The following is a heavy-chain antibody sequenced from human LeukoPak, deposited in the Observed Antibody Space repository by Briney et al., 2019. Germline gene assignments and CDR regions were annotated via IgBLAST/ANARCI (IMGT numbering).Heavy chain of an antibody. CDR2: IYSGGST. V-gene: IGHV3-66*01. D-gene: IGHD4-17*01. CDR1: GFTFSSYG. CDR3: ARDRYGDYLDY. Sequence: GGSLRLSCAASGFTFSSYGMHWVRQAPGKGLEWVSVIYSGGSTYYADSVKGRFTISRHNSKNTLYLQMNSLRAEDTAVYYCARDRYGDYLDYWGQGTLVTVSS. J-gene: IGHJ4*02.